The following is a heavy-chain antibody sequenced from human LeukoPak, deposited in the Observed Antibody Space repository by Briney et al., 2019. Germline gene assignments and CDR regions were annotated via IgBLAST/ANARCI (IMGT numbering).Heavy chain of an antibody. D-gene: IGHD3-9*01. Sequence: SETLSLTCAVYGGSFSGYYWSWIRQPPGKGLEWIGEINHSGSTYYNPSLKSRVTISVDTSKNQFSLKLSSVTAADTAVYYCARGVYFDWFDYWGQGTLVTVSS. CDR1: GGSFSGYY. J-gene: IGHJ4*02. V-gene: IGHV4-34*01. CDR2: INHSGST. CDR3: ARGVYFDWFDY.